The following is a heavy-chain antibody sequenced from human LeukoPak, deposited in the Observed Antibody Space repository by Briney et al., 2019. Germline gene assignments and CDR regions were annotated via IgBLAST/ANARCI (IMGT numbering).Heavy chain of an antibody. Sequence: ASVKVSCKASGYTFTSYDINWVRQATGQGLEWMGWMNPNSGNTGYAQKFQGRVTMTRNTSISTAYMELGSLRSEDTAVYYCARGYYYGSGSYPLFDPWGQGTLVTVSS. CDR3: ARGYYYGSGSYPLFDP. D-gene: IGHD3-10*01. J-gene: IGHJ5*02. V-gene: IGHV1-8*01. CDR2: MNPNSGNT. CDR1: GYTFTSYD.